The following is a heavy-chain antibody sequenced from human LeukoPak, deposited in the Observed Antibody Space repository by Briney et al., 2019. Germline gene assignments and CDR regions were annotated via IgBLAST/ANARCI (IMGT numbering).Heavy chain of an antibody. CDR3: ARGFIPTTQSSGWYS. D-gene: IGHD6-19*01. V-gene: IGHV1-69*13. CDR2: IIPIFGTA. J-gene: IGHJ4*02. CDR1: GYTFTSYG. Sequence: GASVKVSCKASGYTFTSYGISWVRQAPGQGLEWMGGIIPIFGTANYAQKFQGRVTITADESTSTAYMELSSLRSEDTAVYYCARGFIPTTQSSGWYSWGQGTLVTVSS.